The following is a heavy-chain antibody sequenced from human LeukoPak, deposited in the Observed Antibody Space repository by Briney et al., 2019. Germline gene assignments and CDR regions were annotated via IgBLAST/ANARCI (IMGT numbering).Heavy chain of an antibody. J-gene: IGHJ4*02. CDR1: GFTFSSYG. CDR2: IRYDGSNK. Sequence: GGPLRLSCAASGFTFSSYGMHWVRQAPGKGLEWVAFIRYDGSNKYYADSVKGRFTISRDNSKNTLYLQMNSLRAEDTAVYYCAKSFRITMVRGVIDYWGQGTLVTVSS. V-gene: IGHV3-30*02. D-gene: IGHD3-10*01. CDR3: AKSFRITMVRGVIDY.